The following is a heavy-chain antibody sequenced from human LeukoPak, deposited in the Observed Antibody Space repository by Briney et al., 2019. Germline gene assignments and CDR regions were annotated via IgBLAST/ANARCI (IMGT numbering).Heavy chain of an antibody. D-gene: IGHD3-16*01. J-gene: IGHJ6*03. Sequence: SETLSLTCTVSGDSINGFYWSWIRQPPGKGLEWIGYIYYSGSTNYNPSLKSRVTISVDTSKNQFSLKLSSVTAADTAVYYCARTFGYYYMDVWGKGTTVTVSS. CDR2: IYYSGST. CDR1: GDSINGFY. CDR3: ARTFGYYYMDV. V-gene: IGHV4-59*01.